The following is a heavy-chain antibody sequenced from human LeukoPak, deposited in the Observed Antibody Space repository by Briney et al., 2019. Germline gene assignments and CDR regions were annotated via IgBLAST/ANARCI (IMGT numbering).Heavy chain of an antibody. Sequence: GGSLRLSCAASGFNFRSYAMYWVRQAPGKGLEWVSSISADSRTYDADSMEGRFTISRDNSKNTLYLQMTSLRAEDTALYYCAKGGNTSPNGLTDYWGQGTLVTVSS. V-gene: IGHV3-23*01. CDR3: AKGGNTSPNGLTDY. CDR1: GFNFRSYA. J-gene: IGHJ4*02. CDR2: ISADSRT. D-gene: IGHD2-2*01.